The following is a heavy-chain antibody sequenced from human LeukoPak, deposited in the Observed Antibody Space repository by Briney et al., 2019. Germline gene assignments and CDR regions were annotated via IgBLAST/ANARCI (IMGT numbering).Heavy chain of an antibody. D-gene: IGHD3-10*01. CDR3: ARYVYGSGSYYNWFDP. CDR2: IDYSGST. Sequence: PSETLSLTCTVSGGSISSKYWSWIRQPPGKGLEWIGYIDYSGSTNYNPSLKSRVTISVDTSEKQFSLKLSSVTAVDTAVYYCARYVYGSGSYYNWFDPWGQGTLVTVSS. J-gene: IGHJ5*02. CDR1: GGSISSKY. V-gene: IGHV4-59*01.